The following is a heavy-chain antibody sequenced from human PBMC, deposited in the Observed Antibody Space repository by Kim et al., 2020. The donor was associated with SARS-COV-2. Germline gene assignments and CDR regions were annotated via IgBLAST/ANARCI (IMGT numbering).Heavy chain of an antibody. CDR2: IYPGDSDT. J-gene: IGHJ3*02. Sequence: GESLKISCKGSGYSFTSYWIGWVRQMPGKGLEWMGIIYPGDSDTRYSPSFQGQVTISADKSISTAYLQWSSLKASDTAMYYCARIFVGVHTIAARPTSLDAFDIWGQGTMVTVSS. D-gene: IGHD6-6*01. CDR3: ARIFVGVHTIAARPTSLDAFDI. V-gene: IGHV5-51*01. CDR1: GYSFTSYW.